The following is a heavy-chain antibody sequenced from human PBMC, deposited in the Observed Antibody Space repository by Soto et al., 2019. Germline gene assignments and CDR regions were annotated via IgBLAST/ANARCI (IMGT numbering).Heavy chain of an antibody. D-gene: IGHD3-10*01. J-gene: IGHJ4*02. V-gene: IGHV1-8*01. CDR2: INPNSGNI. CDR1: GDTFTTYD. Sequence: SVKVSCKASGDTFTTYDINCVLQATGHWLEWMGWINPNSGNIGYAQRFQGRVTMTRDTAIRTAYMEVSSLRSDDTAVYYCARGRASGSYYLLDYWGQGTLVTVSS. CDR3: ARGRASGSYYLLDY.